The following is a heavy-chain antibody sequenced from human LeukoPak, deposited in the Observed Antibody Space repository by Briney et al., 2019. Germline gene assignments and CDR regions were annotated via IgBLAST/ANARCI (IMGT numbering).Heavy chain of an antibody. CDR1: GGSFSGYY. D-gene: IGHD5-18*01. V-gene: IGHV4-34*01. CDR2: INHSGST. Sequence: SETLSLTCAVYGGSFSGYYWSWIRQPPGKGLEWIGEINHSGSTNYNPPLKSRVTISVDTSKNQFSLKLSSVTAADTAVYYCARQTAKNVDTARFDSWGQGTLVTVSS. J-gene: IGHJ4*02. CDR3: ARQTAKNVDTARFDS.